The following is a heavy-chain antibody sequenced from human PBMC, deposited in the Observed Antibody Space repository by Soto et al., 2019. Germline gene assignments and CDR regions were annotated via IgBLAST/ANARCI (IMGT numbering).Heavy chain of an antibody. CDR3: ARPLGWRDAFDM. CDR1: GFNFNNFW. V-gene: IGHV3-7*01. CDR2: IKQDGSDK. Sequence: EVQLVESGGGLVQPGGSLRLSCAASGFNFNNFWMTWVRQAPGKGLEWVAVIKQDGSDKYYVDSVKGRFTISRDNTKNSLYLQMNSLRAEDTAVYYCARPLGWRDAFDMWGQGTMVTVSS. D-gene: IGHD6-19*01. J-gene: IGHJ3*02.